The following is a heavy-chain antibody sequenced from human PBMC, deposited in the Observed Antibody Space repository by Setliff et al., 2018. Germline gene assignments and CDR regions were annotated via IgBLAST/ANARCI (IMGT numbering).Heavy chain of an antibody. Sequence: ASVKVSCKTSGYTFNTFGISWVRRAPGQGLDWMGWISPYSGNTNYPQWLQDRVTMTIDTSATTVYMELKSLRSDDTAVYYCVRSSAPQVVLAADFDFWGQGTPVTVSS. V-gene: IGHV1-18*01. D-gene: IGHD6-19*01. J-gene: IGHJ4*02. CDR1: GYTFNTFG. CDR3: VRSSAPQVVLAADFDF. CDR2: ISPYSGNT.